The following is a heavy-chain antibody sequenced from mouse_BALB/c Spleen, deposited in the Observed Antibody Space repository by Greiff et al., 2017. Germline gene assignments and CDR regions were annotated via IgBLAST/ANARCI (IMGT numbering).Heavy chain of an antibody. V-gene: IGHV5-6*02. D-gene: IGHD3-3*01. J-gene: IGHJ2*01. CDR3: ARHEGLVYYFDY. CDR1: GFTFSSYG. Sequence: DVKLVESGGDLVKPGGSLKLSCAASGFTFSSYGMSWVRQTPDKRLEWVATISSGGSYTYYPDSVKGRFTISRDNAKNTLYLQMSSLKSEDTAMYYCARHEGLVYYFDYWGQGTTLTVSS. CDR2: ISSGGSYT.